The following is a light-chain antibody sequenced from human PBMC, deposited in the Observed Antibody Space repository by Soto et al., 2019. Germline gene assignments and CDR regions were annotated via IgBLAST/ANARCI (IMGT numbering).Light chain of an antibody. CDR3: QQYNSYPYT. CDR2: KAS. Sequence: DIQMTQSPSTLSASVGDRVTITCRASQSISSWLAWYQQKPGKAPKLLIYKASSLESGVSSRFSGSGSGTEFTITISSLQPDDFATYHCQQYNSYPYTFGQGTKLEIK. J-gene: IGKJ2*01. CDR1: QSISSW. V-gene: IGKV1-5*03.